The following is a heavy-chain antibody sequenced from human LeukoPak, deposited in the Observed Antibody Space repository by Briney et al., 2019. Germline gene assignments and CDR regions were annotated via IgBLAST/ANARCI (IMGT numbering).Heavy chain of an antibody. CDR1: GGSITSGNYY. CDR2: IFYLGST. Sequence: PSETLSLTCTVSGGSITSGNYYWSWNRQPPGKDLEWIGYIFYLGSTYYNPSLRSRVSISVNTFQNQFSLKLTAVTAADTAVYYCARKYPDHWFDPWGQGTLVTVSS. J-gene: IGHJ5*02. V-gene: IGHV4-30-4*01. D-gene: IGHD2/OR15-2a*01. CDR3: ARKYPDHWFDP.